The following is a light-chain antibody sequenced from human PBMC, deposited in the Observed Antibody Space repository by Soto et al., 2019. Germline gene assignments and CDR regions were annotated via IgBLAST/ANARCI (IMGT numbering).Light chain of an antibody. V-gene: IGKV3-20*01. Sequence: EIVLTQSPGTLSLSPGERATLSCRASQSVSSSYLAWYQQKPGQAPRLLIYGASTRVTGIPDRFSGSGSGTDFTLTISRLEPEDFAVYYCQQFGSSFPFTFGPGTKVDVK. J-gene: IGKJ3*01. CDR3: QQFGSSFPFT. CDR1: QSVSSSY. CDR2: GAS.